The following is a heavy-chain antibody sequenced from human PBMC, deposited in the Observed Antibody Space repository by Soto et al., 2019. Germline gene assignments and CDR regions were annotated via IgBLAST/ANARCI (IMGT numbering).Heavy chain of an antibody. Sequence: ASETQSLTCTVSGGSIRSGGYSWSWVRQSPGKGLEWIGHIYNSGITYYNPSLKSRVVISIDTSRNQFSLRLNSLTAADRAVYFCARGVTVFGLVSRFWFDPWGQGTVVTVSS. V-gene: IGHV4-30-4*01. J-gene: IGHJ5*02. CDR1: GGSIRSGGYS. CDR2: IYNSGIT. D-gene: IGHD3-3*01. CDR3: ARGVTVFGLVSRFWFDP.